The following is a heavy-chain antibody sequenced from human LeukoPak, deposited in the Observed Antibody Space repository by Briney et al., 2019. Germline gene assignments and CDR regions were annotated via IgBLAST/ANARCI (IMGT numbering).Heavy chain of an antibody. CDR2: ISSSSSYI. Sequence: GGSLRLSCAASGFTVSNNYMSWVRQAPGKGLEWVSSISSSSSYIYYADSVKGRFTISRDNAKNSLYLQMNSLRAEDTAVYYCAGRPFTFGGVIVNDYWGQGTLVTVSS. CDR1: GFTVSNNY. CDR3: AGRPFTFGGVIVNDY. V-gene: IGHV3-21*01. J-gene: IGHJ4*02. D-gene: IGHD3-16*02.